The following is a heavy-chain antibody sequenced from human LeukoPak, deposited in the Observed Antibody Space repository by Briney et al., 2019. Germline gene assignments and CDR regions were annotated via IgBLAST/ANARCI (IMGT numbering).Heavy chain of an antibody. CDR2: IVVGSGNT. CDR3: AADADVLLWFGELFSYYYGMDV. V-gene: IGHV1-58*01. CDR1: GFTFTSSA. D-gene: IGHD3-10*01. Sequence: TSVKASCKASGFTFTSSAVQWVRQARRQRLEGIGWIVVGSGNTHYAQKFQERVTITSDMSTSRACMERSSLRSEDTAVYYCAADADVLLWFGELFSYYYGMDVWGQGTTVTVSS. J-gene: IGHJ6*02.